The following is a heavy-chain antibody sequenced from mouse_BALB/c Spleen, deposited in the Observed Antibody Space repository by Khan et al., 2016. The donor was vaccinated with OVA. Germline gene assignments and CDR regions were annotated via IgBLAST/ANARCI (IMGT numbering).Heavy chain of an antibody. CDR3: TRQQYGAMDY. CDR1: GFTFSDYY. D-gene: IGHD1-1*01. Sequence: EVELVESGGGLVQPGGSLKLSCATSGFTFSDYYMYWVRQTPERRLEWVAYISNGGGSTYYPDTVKGRFTISRDTAKNTLYLQMGRLKDEDTAMYYCTRQQYGAMDYWGQGTSVTVSS. V-gene: IGHV5-12*02. J-gene: IGHJ4*01. CDR2: ISNGGGST.